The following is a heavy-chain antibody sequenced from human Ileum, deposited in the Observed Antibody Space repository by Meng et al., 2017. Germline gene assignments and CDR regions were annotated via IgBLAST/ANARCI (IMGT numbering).Heavy chain of an antibody. Sequence: GSLRLSCTVSGGSISNYDWNWIRQPAGEGLEWIGRIYPTGNTNYNPSLWGRVTISIDTSKNQFSLKLNSVTAADTAVYYCAPSAPRTCLRLQTWGQGTLVTVSS. V-gene: IGHV4-4*07. D-gene: IGHD6-6*01. CDR3: APSAPRTCLRLQT. CDR2: IYPTGNT. J-gene: IGHJ4*02. CDR1: GGSISNYD.